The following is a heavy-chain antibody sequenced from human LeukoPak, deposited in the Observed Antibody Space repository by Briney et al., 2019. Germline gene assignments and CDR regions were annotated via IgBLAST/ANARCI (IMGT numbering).Heavy chain of an antibody. CDR3: ARDNSQGDSAWWFDP. Sequence: EASVKVSCKASGYTFTNNYMHWVRQAPGQGLEWMGIINPSGDNTWYAQKFQGRVTMTRDMATSTGYMEVSSLKSEDTAVYYCARDNSQGDSAWWFDPWGQGTLVTVSS. CDR1: GYTFTNNY. D-gene: IGHD1-26*01. J-gene: IGHJ5*02. CDR2: INPSGDNT. V-gene: IGHV1-46*01.